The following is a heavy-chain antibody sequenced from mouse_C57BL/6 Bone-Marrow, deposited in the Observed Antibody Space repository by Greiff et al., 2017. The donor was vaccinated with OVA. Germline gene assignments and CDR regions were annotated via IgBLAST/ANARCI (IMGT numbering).Heavy chain of an antibody. CDR1: GFTFSSYA. Sequence: EVQVVESGGGLVKPGGSLKLSCAASGFTFSSYAMSWVRQTPEKRLEWVATISDGGSYTYYPDNVKGRFTISRDNAKNNLYLQMSHLKSEDTAMYYCASIYYDYDYAMDYWGQGTSVTVSS. V-gene: IGHV5-4*01. CDR2: ISDGGSYT. J-gene: IGHJ4*01. CDR3: ASIYYDYDYAMDY. D-gene: IGHD2-4*01.